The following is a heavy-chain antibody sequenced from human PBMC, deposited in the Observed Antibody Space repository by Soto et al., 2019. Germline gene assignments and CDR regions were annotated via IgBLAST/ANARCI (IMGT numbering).Heavy chain of an antibody. D-gene: IGHD2-2*01. CDR3: ARFFSVPVYCSSTSCALAGWFDP. CDR1: GYTFTTYG. V-gene: IGHV1-18*01. Sequence: ASVKDSCKASGYTFTTYGISWVRQAPGQGPEWMGWISAYNGNTNYAQKLQGRVTMTTDTSTSTAYMELRSLRSDDTAVYYCARFFSVPVYCSSTSCALAGWFDPWGQGTLVTVSS. CDR2: ISAYNGNT. J-gene: IGHJ5*02.